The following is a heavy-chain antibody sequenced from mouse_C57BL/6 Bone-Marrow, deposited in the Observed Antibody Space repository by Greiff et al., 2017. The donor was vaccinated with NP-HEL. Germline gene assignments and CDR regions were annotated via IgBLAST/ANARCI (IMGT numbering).Heavy chain of an antibody. CDR2: IHPNSGST. CDR1: GYTFTSYW. D-gene: IGHD3-2*02. V-gene: IGHV1-64*01. CDR3: ARRGGSSGYFDY. Sequence: QVQLQQPGAELVKPGASVKLSCKASGYTFTSYWMHWVKQRPGQGLEWIGMIHPNSGSTNYNEKFKSMATLTVDKSSSTAYMQLSSLTSEDSAVYYCARRGGSSGYFDYWGQGTTLTVSS. J-gene: IGHJ2*01.